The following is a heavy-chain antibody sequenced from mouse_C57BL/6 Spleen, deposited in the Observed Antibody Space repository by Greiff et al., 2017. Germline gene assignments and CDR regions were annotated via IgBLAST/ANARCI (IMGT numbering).Heavy chain of an antibody. CDR3: TNYYGSMFAY. CDR1: GYTFTSYW. V-gene: IGHV1-5*01. CDR2: IYPGNSDT. J-gene: IGHJ3*01. D-gene: IGHD1-1*01. Sequence: EVKVEESGTVLARPGASVKMSCKTSGYTFTSYWMHWVKQRPGQGLEWIGAIYPGNSDTSYNQKFKGKAKLTAVTSASTAYMYLSSLTNEDSAVYYCTNYYGSMFAYWGQGTLVTVSA.